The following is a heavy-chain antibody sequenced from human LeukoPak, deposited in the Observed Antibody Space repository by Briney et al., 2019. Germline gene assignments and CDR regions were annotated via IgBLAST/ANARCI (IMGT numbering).Heavy chain of an antibody. CDR1: GGSISSYY. CDR2: IYYSGST. CDR3: ARGIAARPRWFDP. V-gene: IGHV4-59*01. D-gene: IGHD6-6*01. Sequence: SQTLSLTCAVSGGSISSYYWSWIRQPPGKGLEWIGYIYYSGSTNYNPSLKSRVTISVDTSKNQFSLKLSSVTAADTAVYYCARGIAARPRWFDPWGQGTLVTVSS. J-gene: IGHJ5*02.